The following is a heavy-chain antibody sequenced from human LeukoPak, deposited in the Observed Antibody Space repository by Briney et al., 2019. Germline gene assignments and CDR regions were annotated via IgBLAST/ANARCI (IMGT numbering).Heavy chain of an antibody. CDR1: GFTFSSYG. Sequence: GGSLRLSCAASGFTFSSYGMHWVRQAPGKGLEWVAVIWYDGSNKYYADSVKGRFTISRDNSKNTLYLQMNSLRAEDTAVYYCAKDRRSLEWLLYRLAFDIWGQGTMVTVSS. CDR3: AKDRRSLEWLLYRLAFDI. J-gene: IGHJ3*02. V-gene: IGHV3-33*06. D-gene: IGHD3-3*01. CDR2: IWYDGSNK.